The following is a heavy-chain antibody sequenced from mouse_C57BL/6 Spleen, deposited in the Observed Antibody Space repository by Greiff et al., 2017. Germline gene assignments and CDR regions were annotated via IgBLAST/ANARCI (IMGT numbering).Heavy chain of an antibody. CDR2: IYPGDGDT. Sequence: VQLVESGAELVKPGASVKISCKASGYAFSSYWMTWVKQRPGKGLEWFGQIYPGDGDTNYNGKFEGKAALTADKSSSTAYMQLSSLTSEDSAVYFCARGDTKVLFDDWGQGTTLTVSS. J-gene: IGHJ2*01. CDR3: ARGDTKVLFDD. V-gene: IGHV1-80*01. CDR1: GYAFSSYW. D-gene: IGHD2-2*01.